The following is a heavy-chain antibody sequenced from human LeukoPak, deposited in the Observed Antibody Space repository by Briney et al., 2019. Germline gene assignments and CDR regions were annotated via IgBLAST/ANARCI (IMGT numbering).Heavy chain of an antibody. Sequence: PSETLSLTCAVSGGSISSGGYYWSWIRQPPGQALEWIGYIYDSGSTYYNPSLKSRVTISLDGSKNQLSLKLNSATAADTAVYYCARSGSYEKPGDYWGQGTLVTVSS. J-gene: IGHJ4*02. CDR1: GGSISSGGYY. CDR2: IYDSGST. D-gene: IGHD1-26*01. V-gene: IGHV4-30-2*01. CDR3: ARSGSYEKPGDY.